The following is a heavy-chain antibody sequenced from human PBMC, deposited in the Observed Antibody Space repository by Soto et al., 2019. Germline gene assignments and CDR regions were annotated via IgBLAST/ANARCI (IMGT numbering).Heavy chain of an antibody. CDR2: LPHAGSSQ. CDR1: GFTLETLS. D-gene: IGHD3-16*01. Sequence: GGSLRLSCAAGGFTLETLSMHWIRQAPRKGLACVPVLPHAGSSQSYSDSVNRRFTISPDSTKNTLYLQMTSLRAEDSGLYYFSTGQYFYYDTIRYWGQGTQVTVSS. CDR3: STGQYFYYDTIRY. J-gene: IGHJ4*02. V-gene: IGHV3-30-3*02.